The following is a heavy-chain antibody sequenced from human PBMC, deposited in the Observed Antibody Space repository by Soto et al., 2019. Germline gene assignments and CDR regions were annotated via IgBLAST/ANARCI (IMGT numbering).Heavy chain of an antibody. V-gene: IGHV4-34*01. J-gene: IGHJ4*02. CDR3: SRGRRTAVTIDY. CDR1: GGSFSGYY. D-gene: IGHD4-17*01. CDR2: INHSGST. Sequence: SETLSLTCAVYGGSFSGYYWSWIRQPPGKGLEWIGEINHSGSTNYNPSLKSRVTISVDTSKNQFSLKLSSVTAADTAVYYCSRGRRTAVTIDYWGQGTLVT.